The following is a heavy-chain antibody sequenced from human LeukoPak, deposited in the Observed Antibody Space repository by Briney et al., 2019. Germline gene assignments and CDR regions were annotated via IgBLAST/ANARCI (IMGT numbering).Heavy chain of an antibody. D-gene: IGHD1-14*01. CDR1: GGSISSYY. J-gene: IGHJ3*02. V-gene: IGHV4-4*09. CDR2: IYTSGST. Sequence: PSETLSLTCTVSGGSISSYYWSWIRQPPGKGLEWIGYIYTSGSTNYNPSLKSRVTISVDTSKNQFSLKLSSVTAADTAVYYCARQDHPDAFDIWGQGTMVTVSS. CDR3: ARQDHPDAFDI.